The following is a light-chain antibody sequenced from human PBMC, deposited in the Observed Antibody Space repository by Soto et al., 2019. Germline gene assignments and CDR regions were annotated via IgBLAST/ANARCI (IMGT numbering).Light chain of an antibody. CDR3: ASYTNSDTWV. Sequence: QSVLTQPASVSGSPGQSITISCTGTSSDIGGYNYVSWYQHHPGKAPKLMIYEVSNRPSGVSDRFFASKSGSTASLTISGLQAEDEADYYCASYTNSDTWVFGGGTKLTVL. V-gene: IGLV2-14*01. CDR1: SSDIGGYNY. J-gene: IGLJ3*02. CDR2: EVS.